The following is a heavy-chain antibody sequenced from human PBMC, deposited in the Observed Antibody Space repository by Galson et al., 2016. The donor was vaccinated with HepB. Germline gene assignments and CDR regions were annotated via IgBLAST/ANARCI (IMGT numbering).Heavy chain of an antibody. CDR3: ARLKGAVPGTGPWDYYYYMDV. D-gene: IGHD6-19*01. Sequence: PELVKPTQTLMLTCTVSGFSLRNAGTGVSWIRQSPGKALEWLGHIFSDDEESYSTSLKSRLTISKDTSKSQVVLTMTNVDRVDTATYYCARLKGAVPGTGPWDYYYYMDVWGKGTTVSVSS. J-gene: IGHJ6*03. CDR1: GFSLRNAGTG. V-gene: IGHV2-26*01. CDR2: IFSDDEE.